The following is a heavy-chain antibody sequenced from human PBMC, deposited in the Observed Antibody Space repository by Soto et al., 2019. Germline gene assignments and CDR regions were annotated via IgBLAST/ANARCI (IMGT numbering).Heavy chain of an antibody. CDR1: GGASSTYT. J-gene: IGHJ4*02. CDR3: ARVTPVPPYSFDS. CDR2: IIPMFGIA. V-gene: IGHV1-69*02. Sequence: QVQLVQSGAEVKKPGSSGKVSCTASGGASSTYTISWLRQTPGQGLEWMGRIIPMFGIAKYPQKFQDRLTITADRSSHTAYMALGSLRSDDTAVYYGARVTPVPPYSFDSWGQGTLLTVSS. D-gene: IGHD4-17*01.